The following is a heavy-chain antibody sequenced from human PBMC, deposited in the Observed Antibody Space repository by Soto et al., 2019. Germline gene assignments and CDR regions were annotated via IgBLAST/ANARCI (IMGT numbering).Heavy chain of an antibody. J-gene: IGHJ2*01. V-gene: IGHV1-2*02. CDR2: INPDSGGT. CDR3: AIRTGQLAIISEFDGDWFFEV. Sequence: ASLKVSCKASGYTFTDYYIHWVRQAPGQGLEWVGWINPDSGGTNLAQRFQGRVTMTSDTSINTAYMELSSLRSDDTAVYYCAIRTGQLAIISEFDGDWFFEVWGRGTLVTVS. D-gene: IGHD2-2*01. CDR1: GYTFTDYY.